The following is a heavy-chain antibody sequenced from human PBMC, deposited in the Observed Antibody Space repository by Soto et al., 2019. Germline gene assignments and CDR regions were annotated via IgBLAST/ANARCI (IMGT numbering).Heavy chain of an antibody. D-gene: IGHD2-2*01. Sequence: SETLSLTCTVSSGSISSSSYYWGWIRQPPGKGLEWIGSIYYSGSTYYNPSLKSRVTISVDTSKNQFSLKLSSVTAADTAVYYCARHIVVPAATPRGYYMDVWGKGTTVTVSS. CDR1: SGSISSSSYY. CDR3: ARHIVVPAATPRGYYMDV. V-gene: IGHV4-39*01. CDR2: IYYSGST. J-gene: IGHJ6*03.